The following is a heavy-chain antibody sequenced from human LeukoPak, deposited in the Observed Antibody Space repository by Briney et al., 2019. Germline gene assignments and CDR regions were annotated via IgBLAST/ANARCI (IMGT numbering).Heavy chain of an antibody. CDR2: MNPNSGNT. CDR3: AGGVSSRTIYYYYGMDV. D-gene: IGHD2-2*01. J-gene: IGHJ6*02. Sequence: GASVKVSCKASGYTFTSYDINWVRQATGQGLEWTGWMNPNSGNTGYAQKFQGRVTMTRNTSISTAYMELSSLRSEDTAVYYCAGGVSSRTIYYYYGMDVWGQGTTVTVSS. CDR1: GYTFTSYD. V-gene: IGHV1-8*01.